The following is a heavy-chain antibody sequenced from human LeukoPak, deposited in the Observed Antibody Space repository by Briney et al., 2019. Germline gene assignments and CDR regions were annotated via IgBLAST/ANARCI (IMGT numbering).Heavy chain of an antibody. Sequence: ASVKVSCKVFGYTLTELSMHWVRQAPGKGLEWMGGFDPEDGETIYAQKFQGRVTMTEDTSTNTAYMELSSLRSEDTAVYYCARTSISSGYRPEFDYWGQGTLVTVSS. CDR2: FDPEDGET. CDR3: ARTSISSGYRPEFDY. CDR1: GYTLTELS. J-gene: IGHJ4*02. D-gene: IGHD3-22*01. V-gene: IGHV1-24*01.